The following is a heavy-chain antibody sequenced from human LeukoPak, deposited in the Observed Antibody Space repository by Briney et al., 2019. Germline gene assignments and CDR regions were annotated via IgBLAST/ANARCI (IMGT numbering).Heavy chain of an antibody. V-gene: IGHV1-69*05. J-gene: IGHJ6*03. D-gene: IGHD6-13*01. Sequence: IPIFGTANYAQKFQGRVTITTDESTSTAYMELSSLRSEDTAVYYCAGMAAAAYYYYYYMDVWGKGTTVTVSS. CDR3: AGMAAAAYYYYYYMDV. CDR2: IPIFGTA.